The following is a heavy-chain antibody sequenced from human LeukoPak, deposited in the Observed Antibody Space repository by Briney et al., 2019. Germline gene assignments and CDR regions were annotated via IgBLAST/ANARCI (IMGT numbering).Heavy chain of an antibody. CDR1: GGSISSTFDY. CDR2: IYYSGST. J-gene: IGHJ3*02. V-gene: IGHV4-39*01. CDR3: ARQIIAVNAFDI. D-gene: IGHD2/OR15-2a*01. Sequence: SXTLSLTCTVSGGSISSTFDYWGRIRQPPGKGLEWIGSIYYSGSTFYNPSLKSQVIISVDTSKNQFSLKLSSVTAADTAVYYCARQIIAVNAFDIWGQGTMVTVSS.